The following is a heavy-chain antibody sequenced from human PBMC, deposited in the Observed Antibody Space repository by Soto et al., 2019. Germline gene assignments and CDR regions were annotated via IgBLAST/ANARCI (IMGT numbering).Heavy chain of an antibody. CDR2: IFHSGST. Sequence: PSETLSLTCAVSGGSISSSNWWSWVRQPPGKGLEWIGEIFHSGSTNYNPSLKSRVTISVDKSKNQFSLRLSSVTAADTAVYYCARALGSSGYHGWFDPWGQGTLVTVSS. V-gene: IGHV4-4*02. D-gene: IGHD3-22*01. J-gene: IGHJ5*02. CDR3: ARALGSSGYHGWFDP. CDR1: GGSISSSNW.